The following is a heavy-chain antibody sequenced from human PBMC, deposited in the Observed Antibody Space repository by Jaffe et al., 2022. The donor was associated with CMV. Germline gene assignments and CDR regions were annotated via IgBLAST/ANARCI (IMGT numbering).Heavy chain of an antibody. CDR2: IYYSGST. D-gene: IGHD2-2*01. J-gene: IGHJ5*02. V-gene: IGHV4-61*01. Sequence: QVQLQESGPGLVKPSETLSLTCTVSGGSVSSGSYYWSWIRQPPGKGLEWIGYIYYSGSTNYNPSLKSRVTISVDTSKNQFSLKLSSVTAADTAVYYCARDIVVVPAAGSLVRWFDPWGQGTLVTVSS. CDR1: GGSVSSGSYY. CDR3: ARDIVVVPAAGSLVRWFDP.